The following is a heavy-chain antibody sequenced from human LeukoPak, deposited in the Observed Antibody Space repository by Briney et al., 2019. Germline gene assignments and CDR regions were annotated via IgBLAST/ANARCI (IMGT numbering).Heavy chain of an antibody. CDR3: ARDDYGDYEGAFDI. Sequence: SETLSLTCTVSSGSISSYYWSWIRQPPGKGLEWIGYIYYSGSTNYNPSLKSRVTISVDTSKNQFSLKLSSVTAADTAVYYCARDDYGDYEGAFDIWGQGTMVTVSS. CDR1: SGSISSYY. CDR2: IYYSGST. J-gene: IGHJ3*02. V-gene: IGHV4-59*01. D-gene: IGHD4-17*01.